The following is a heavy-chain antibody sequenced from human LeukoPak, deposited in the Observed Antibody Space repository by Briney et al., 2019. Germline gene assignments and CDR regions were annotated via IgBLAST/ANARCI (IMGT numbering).Heavy chain of an antibody. V-gene: IGHV1-2*02. Sequence: GASVKVSCKASGYTFTGYYMHWVRQAPGQGLVWVGWINPNSGGTNYAQRFQGRVTMTRDTSISTAYMELSRLRSDDTAVYYCATGITIFGVVIPEYYYYYMDVWGKGTTVTVSS. CDR3: ATGITIFGVVIPEYYYYYMDV. CDR2: INPNSGGT. J-gene: IGHJ6*03. D-gene: IGHD3-3*01. CDR1: GYTFTGYY.